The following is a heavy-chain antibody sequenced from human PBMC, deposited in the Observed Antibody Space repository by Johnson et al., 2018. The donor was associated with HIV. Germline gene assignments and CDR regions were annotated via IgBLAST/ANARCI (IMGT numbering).Heavy chain of an antibody. CDR1: GFTFSSHG. CDR2: ISYDGSNK. Sequence: VQLVESGGGVVQPGRSLRLSCAASGFTFSSHGMHWVRQAPGKGLEWVAVISYDGSNKYYADSVKGRFTISRDNSKNTLSLQMISLRAEDTAMYYCAKARSLLDYGGFDAFDIWGQGTLVIVSS. D-gene: IGHD4-23*01. V-gene: IGHV3-33*05. J-gene: IGHJ3*02. CDR3: AKARSLLDYGGFDAFDI.